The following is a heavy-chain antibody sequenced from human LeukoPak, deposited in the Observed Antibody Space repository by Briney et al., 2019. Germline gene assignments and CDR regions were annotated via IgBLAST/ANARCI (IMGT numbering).Heavy chain of an antibody. Sequence: SETQSLTCTVSGGSISSGSYYWSWIRQPPGKGLEWIGYIYYSGSTNYNPSLKSRVTISVDTSKNQFSLKLSSVTAADTAVYYCAREGGVPAWFDPWGQGTLVTVSS. V-gene: IGHV4-61*01. J-gene: IGHJ5*02. CDR2: IYYSGST. CDR3: AREGGVPAWFDP. CDR1: GGSISSGSYY. D-gene: IGHD2-15*01.